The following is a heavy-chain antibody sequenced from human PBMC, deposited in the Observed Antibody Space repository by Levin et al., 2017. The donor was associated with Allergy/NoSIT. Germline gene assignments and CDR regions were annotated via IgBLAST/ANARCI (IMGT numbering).Heavy chain of an antibody. J-gene: IGHJ4*02. CDR3: ARDSSGRSPEYYFDY. D-gene: IGHD1-14*01. V-gene: IGHV3-48*01. CDR2: ISSSSSTI. Sequence: GESLKISCAASGFTFSSYSMNWVRQAPGKGLEWVSYISSSSSTIYYADSVKGRFTISRDNAKNSLYLQMNSLRAEDTAVYYCARDSSGRSPEYYFDYWGQGTLVTVSS. CDR1: GFTFSSYS.